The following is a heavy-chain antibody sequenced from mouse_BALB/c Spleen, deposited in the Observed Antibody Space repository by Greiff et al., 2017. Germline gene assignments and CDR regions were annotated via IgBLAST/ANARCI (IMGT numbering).Heavy chain of an antibody. CDR2: INPSNGGT. CDR3: TRGYYYGSSYGYAMDY. Sequence: VQLQQSGADLVKPGASVKLSCKASGYTFTSYYMYWVKQRPGQGLEWIGEINPSNGGTNFNEKFKGKATLTGDKSSSTAYMQLSSLTSEDSAVYDCTRGYYYGSSYGYAMDYWGQGTSVTVSA. V-gene: IGHV1S81*02. J-gene: IGHJ4*01. D-gene: IGHD1-1*01. CDR1: GYTFTSYY.